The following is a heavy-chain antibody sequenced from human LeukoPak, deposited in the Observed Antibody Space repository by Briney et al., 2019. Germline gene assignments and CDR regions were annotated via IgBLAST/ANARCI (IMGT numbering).Heavy chain of an antibody. J-gene: IGHJ6*03. CDR2: IKQDGSEK. CDR1: GFTFTSYW. CDR3: ARLGWGGAWKHYLYYYMDV. Sequence: GGSLRLSCAASGFTFTSYWMSWVRQAPGKGLEWVANIKQDGSEKYYVDSVKGRFTISRDNAKNSLYLQMNSLRAEDTAVYYCARLGWGGAWKHYLYYYMDVWGKGTAVTVSS. D-gene: IGHD3-10*01. V-gene: IGHV3-7*01.